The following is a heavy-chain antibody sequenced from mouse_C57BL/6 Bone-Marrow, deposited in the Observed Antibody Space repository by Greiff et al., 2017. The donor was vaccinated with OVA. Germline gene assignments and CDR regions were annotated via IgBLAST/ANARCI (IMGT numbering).Heavy chain of an antibody. V-gene: IGHV7-1*01. D-gene: IGHD1-1*01. CDR1: GFTFSDFY. Sequence: EVQLVESGGGLVQSGRSLRLSCATSGFTFSDFYMEWVRQAPGKGLEWIAASRNKANDYTTEYSASVKGRFIVSRDTSQSILYLQMNALRAEDTAIYYCARGAELRAMDYWGQGTSVTVSS. CDR3: ARGAELRAMDY. CDR2: SRNKANDYTT. J-gene: IGHJ4*01.